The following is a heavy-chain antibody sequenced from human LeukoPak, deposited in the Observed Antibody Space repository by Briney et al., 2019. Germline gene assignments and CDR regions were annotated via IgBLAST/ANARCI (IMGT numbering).Heavy chain of an antibody. Sequence: SQTLSLTCPLSGGSTTSGSSCWSWIRHPAGKGLEWIGRIYISGSTNYNRSHKSRVTISVDTSKNQFSLKLSSVTAADTAVYYCARDSPTCGGDCYLFDYWGQGTLVTVSA. CDR1: GGSTTSGSSC. CDR3: ARDSPTCGGDCYLFDY. D-gene: IGHD2-21*01. J-gene: IGHJ4*02. CDR2: IYISGST. V-gene: IGHV4-61*02.